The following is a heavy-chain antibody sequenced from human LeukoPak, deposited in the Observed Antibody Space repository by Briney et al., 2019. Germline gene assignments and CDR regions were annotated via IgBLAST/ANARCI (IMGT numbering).Heavy chain of an antibody. CDR1: GFTFSSYD. Sequence: PGGSLRLSCAASGFTFSSYDMHWVRQAPGKGLEWVSSISSSSSYIYYADSVKGRFTISRDNAKNSLYLQMNSLRAEDTAVYYCARDSWVYSGSNEFDYWGQGTLVTVSS. J-gene: IGHJ4*02. CDR3: ARDSWVYSGSNEFDY. CDR2: ISSSSSYI. V-gene: IGHV3-21*01. D-gene: IGHD1-26*01.